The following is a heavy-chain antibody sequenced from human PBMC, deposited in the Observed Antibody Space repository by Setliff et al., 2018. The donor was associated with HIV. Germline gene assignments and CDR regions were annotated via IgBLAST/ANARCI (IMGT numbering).Heavy chain of an antibody. J-gene: IGHJ3*02. CDR1: GDSVSSSNRVA. V-gene: IGHV6-1*01. Sequence: PSQTLSLPCAISGDSVSSSNRVAWNWIRQSPSRGLEWLGRTYYSSKWYIDYAMSVKGRIIINPDTSKNRFSLQLNSVTPEDTAVYYCVRGNVSAFDIWGQGTMVTVSS. CDR2: TYYSSKWYI. D-gene: IGHD2-15*01. CDR3: VRGNVSAFDI.